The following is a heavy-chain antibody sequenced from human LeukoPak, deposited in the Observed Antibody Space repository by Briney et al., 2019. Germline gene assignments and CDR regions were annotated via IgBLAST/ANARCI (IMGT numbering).Heavy chain of an antibody. CDR3: ARESAVVVYWYFDL. CDR2: INHSGST. CDR1: GGSFSGYY. J-gene: IGHJ2*01. V-gene: IGHV4-34*01. D-gene: IGHD3-22*01. Sequence: SETLSLTCAVYGGSFSGYYWSWIRQPPGKGLEWNGEINHSGSTNYNPSLKSRVTISVDTSKNQFSLKLSSVTAADTAVYYCARESAVVVYWYFDLWGRGTLVTVSS.